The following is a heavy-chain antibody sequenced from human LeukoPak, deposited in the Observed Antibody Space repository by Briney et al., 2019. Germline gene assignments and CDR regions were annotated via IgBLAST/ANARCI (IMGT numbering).Heavy chain of an antibody. CDR1: GGTFSSYA. D-gene: IGHD3-22*01. CDR2: IIPILGIA. J-gene: IGHJ4*02. CDR3: ASLERYDSSGYYGFDY. Sequence: SVKVSCKASGGTFSSYAISWVRQAPGQGLEWMGRIIPILGIANYAQKFQGRVTITADKSTSTAYMELSSLRSEDTAVYYCASLERYDSSGYYGFDYWGRGTLVTVSS. V-gene: IGHV1-69*04.